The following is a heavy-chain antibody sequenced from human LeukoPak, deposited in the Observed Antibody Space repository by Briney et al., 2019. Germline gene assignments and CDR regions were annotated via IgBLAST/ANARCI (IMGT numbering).Heavy chain of an antibody. CDR2: FDPEDGET. CDR3: ATIRITMVREIEGAFDI. D-gene: IGHD3-10*01. CDR1: GYTLTELS. V-gene: IGHV1-24*01. J-gene: IGHJ3*02. Sequence: ASVKVSCKVSGYTLTELSMHWVRQAPGKGLEWMGGFDPEDGETIYAQEFQGRVTVTEDTSTDTAYMELSSLRSEDTAVYYCATIRITMVREIEGAFDIWGQGTMVTVSS.